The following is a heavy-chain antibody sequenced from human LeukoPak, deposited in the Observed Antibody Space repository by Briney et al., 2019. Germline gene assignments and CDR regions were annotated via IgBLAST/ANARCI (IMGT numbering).Heavy chain of an antibody. J-gene: IGHJ4*02. CDR1: GFTFGDYA. CDR3: TRVRLGYFDY. CDR2: IRSKAYGGTT. D-gene: IGHD3-9*01. V-gene: IGHV3-49*04. Sequence: GGSLRLSCTASGFTFGDYAMSWVRQAPGKGLEWVGFIRSKAYGGTTEYAASVKGRFTISRDDSKSIAYLQMYSLKTEDTAVYYCTRVRLGYFDYWGQGTLVTVSS.